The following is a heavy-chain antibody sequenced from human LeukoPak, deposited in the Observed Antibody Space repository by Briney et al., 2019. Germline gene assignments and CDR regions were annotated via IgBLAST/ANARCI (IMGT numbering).Heavy chain of an antibody. CDR2: IYYSGST. V-gene: IGHV4-59*01. Sequence: SETLSLTCTVSGGSISSYYWSWIRQPPGKGLEWIGYIYYSGSTNYNPSLKSRVTISVDTSKNQSSLKLSSVTAADTAVYYLARGPTAYPVRWGDYFDYLGQGTLVTVAS. D-gene: IGHD3-16*01. J-gene: IGHJ4*02. CDR3: ARGPTAYPVRWGDYFDY. CDR1: GGSISSYY.